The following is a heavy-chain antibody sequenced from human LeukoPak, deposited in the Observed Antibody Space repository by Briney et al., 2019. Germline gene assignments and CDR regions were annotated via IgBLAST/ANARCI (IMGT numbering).Heavy chain of an antibody. CDR1: GGSISSYY. D-gene: IGHD4/OR15-4a*01. Sequence: ASETLSLTCTVSGGSISSYYWSWIRQPPGKGLEWIGYIYYSGSTNYNPSLKSRVTVSLDTSKNQFSLKVSSVTAGDTAVYYCARRDATMVHFDYWGQGTLVTVSS. CDR3: ARRDATMVHFDY. V-gene: IGHV4-59*08. CDR2: IYYSGST. J-gene: IGHJ4*02.